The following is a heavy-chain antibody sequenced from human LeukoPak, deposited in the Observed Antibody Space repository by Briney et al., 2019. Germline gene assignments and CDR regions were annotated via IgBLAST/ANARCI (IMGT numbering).Heavy chain of an antibody. J-gene: IGHJ4*02. CDR3: ARVGDKGAFDY. CDR1: GFTFSSYA. Sequence: GGSLRLSCAASGFTFSSYAMHWVRQAPGKGLEYVSAIPNNGGSTYYANSVKGRFTISRGNSKNTLYLQMGSLRAEDMAVYYCARVGDKGAFDYWGQGTLVTVSS. D-gene: IGHD3-16*01. V-gene: IGHV3-64*01. CDR2: IPNNGGST.